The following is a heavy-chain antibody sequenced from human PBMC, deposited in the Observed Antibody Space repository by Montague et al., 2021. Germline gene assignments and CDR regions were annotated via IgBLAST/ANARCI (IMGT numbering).Heavy chain of an antibody. Sequence: CAISGDSDWSRNSGSDRKSTRLTSSLLGLSCAYYCSKRNNDYAESVKSRITIDPDTSKHQFSLHLNSVTPEGTAVYYCARIPVGSKYYFDFWGQGTLVTVAS. V-gene: IGHV6-1*01. CDR1: GDSDWSRNSG. D-gene: IGHD2-2*01. CDR2: AYYCSKRNN. CDR3: ARIPVGSKYYFDF. J-gene: IGHJ4*02.